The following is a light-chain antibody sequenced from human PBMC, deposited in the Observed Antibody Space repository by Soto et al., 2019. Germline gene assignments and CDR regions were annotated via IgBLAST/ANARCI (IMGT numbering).Light chain of an antibody. J-gene: IGKJ5*01. Sequence: EIVLTQSPGTLSLFPGERATLSCRASQSLITRYLAWYQQKPGQAPRLLIYGASSRATGIPDRFSGSGSGADFTLTSSRPEPEDFYVYSCQQYGTSPTFGQGTRLEI. V-gene: IGKV3-20*01. CDR3: QQYGTSPT. CDR2: GAS. CDR1: QSLITRY.